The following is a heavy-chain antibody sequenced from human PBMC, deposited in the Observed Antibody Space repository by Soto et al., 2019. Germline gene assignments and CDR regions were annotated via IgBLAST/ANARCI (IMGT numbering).Heavy chain of an antibody. CDR1: GFTVSNNY. Sequence: EVQLVESGGGLVQPGGSLRLSCAASGFTVSNNYMSWVRQAPRKGLEWVSIIYSGDSTYYADSVKGRFIISSDNSKNTLYLQMSSLRAEDTAVYYCALDLRTLYGMDVWGQGTTVTVS. V-gene: IGHV3-66*01. CDR3: ALDLRTLYGMDV. CDR2: IYSGDST. J-gene: IGHJ6*02.